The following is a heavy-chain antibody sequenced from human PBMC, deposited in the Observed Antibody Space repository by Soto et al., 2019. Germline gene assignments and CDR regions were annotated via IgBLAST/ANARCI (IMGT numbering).Heavy chain of an antibody. CDR1: GYTFTDYY. Sequence: QVQLVQSGAEVKKPXASVKVSCKASGYTFTDYYLHWVRQAPGQGLECMGWINPNNGDTNYAQKFQGRVTMTRDTSISTAYMEVSRLRSDDTAVYYCARSVSFITPRPDYWGQGTLVTVSS. V-gene: IGHV1-2*02. CDR3: ARSVSFITPRPDY. D-gene: IGHD6-6*01. J-gene: IGHJ4*02. CDR2: INPNNGDT.